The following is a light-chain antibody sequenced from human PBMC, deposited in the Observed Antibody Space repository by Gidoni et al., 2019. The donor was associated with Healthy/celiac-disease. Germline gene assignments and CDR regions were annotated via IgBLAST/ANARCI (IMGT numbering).Light chain of an antibody. CDR3: CSYAGSYSWV. J-gene: IGLJ3*02. CDR1: SSDVGGYNH. CDR2: DVS. V-gene: IGLV2-11*01. Sequence: QSALTQPRSVSGSPGQSVTISCPVTSSDVGGYNHVSWYQQHPGKAPKLMIYDVSKRPSGVPDRFSGSKSGNTASLTISGLQAEDEADYYCCSYAGSYSWVFGGGTKLTVL.